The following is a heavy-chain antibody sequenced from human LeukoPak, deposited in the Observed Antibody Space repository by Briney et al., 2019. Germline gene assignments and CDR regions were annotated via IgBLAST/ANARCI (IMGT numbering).Heavy chain of an antibody. V-gene: IGHV3-66*01. J-gene: IGHJ3*02. CDR1: GFIVSSNY. D-gene: IGHD3-10*01. CDR2: IYSGGNT. CDR3: ARGRFGELSVATFDI. Sequence: PGGSLRLSCAASGFIVSSNYMSWVRQAPGKGLEWVSVIYSGGNTFYADSVKARFTISRDNSKNTLYLQMNSLRVEDTAVYYCARGRFGELSVATFDIWGQGTMVTVSS.